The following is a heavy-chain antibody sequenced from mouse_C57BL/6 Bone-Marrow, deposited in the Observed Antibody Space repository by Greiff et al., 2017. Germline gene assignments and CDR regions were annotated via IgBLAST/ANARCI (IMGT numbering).Heavy chain of an antibody. CDR3: ARDYGSRGAMDY. Sequence: EVQLQESGPVLVKPGASVKMSCKASGYTFTDYYMNWVKQSHGKSLEWIGVINPYNGGTSYNQKFKGKATLTVDKSSSTAYMELNSLTSEDSEVYYCARDYGSRGAMDYWGQGTSVTVSS. CDR1: GYTFTDYY. D-gene: IGHD1-1*01. V-gene: IGHV1-19*01. CDR2: INPYNGGT. J-gene: IGHJ4*01.